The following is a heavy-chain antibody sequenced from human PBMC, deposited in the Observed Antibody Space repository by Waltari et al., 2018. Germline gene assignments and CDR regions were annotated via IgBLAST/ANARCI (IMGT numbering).Heavy chain of an antibody. D-gene: IGHD2-8*01. CDR1: GGSTSSGSYY. V-gene: IGHV4-61*09. Sequence: QVQLQESGPGLVKPSQTLSLTCTVSGGSTSSGSYYWSWLRQPGGKGREWIGDINSSGSTTYNPSLKSRVTISVDTSKNQFSLKLSSGTAADTAVYYCARTARVRRWSPPYFDYWGQGTLVTVSS. J-gene: IGHJ4*02. CDR2: INSSGST. CDR3: ARTARVRRWSPPYFDY.